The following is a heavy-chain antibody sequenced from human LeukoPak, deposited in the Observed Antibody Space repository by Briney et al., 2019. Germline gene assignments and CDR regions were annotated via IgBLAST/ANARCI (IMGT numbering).Heavy chain of an antibody. J-gene: IGHJ6*03. V-gene: IGHV4-30-4*08. D-gene: IGHD2-2*01. CDR1: GGSISSGDYY. CDR2: IYYSGST. Sequence: PSETLSLTCTVSGGSISSGDYYWSWIRQPPGKGLEWIGYIYYSGSTYYNPSLKSRVTISVDTSKNQFSLKLSSVTAADTAVYYCARLGYCSSTSCYPFYYYMDVWGKRTTVTVSS. CDR3: ARLGYCSSTSCYPFYYYMDV.